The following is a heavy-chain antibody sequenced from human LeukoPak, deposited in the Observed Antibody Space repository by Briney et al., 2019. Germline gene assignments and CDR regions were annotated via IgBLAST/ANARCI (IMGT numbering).Heavy chain of an antibody. D-gene: IGHD2-15*01. CDR1: GGSISSRNW. V-gene: IGHV4-4*02. J-gene: IGHJ3*02. CDR3: ARGYLGYCDDGGCLGGAFDI. Sequence: HPSETLSLTCAVSGGSISSRNWWSWVRQPPGEGLEWIGEIYHSGSTNYNPSLKSRVTLSVDKSNNQFSLKLSSVTAADTAVYYCARGYLGYCDDGGCLGGAFDIWGQGTMVTVSS. CDR2: IYHSGST.